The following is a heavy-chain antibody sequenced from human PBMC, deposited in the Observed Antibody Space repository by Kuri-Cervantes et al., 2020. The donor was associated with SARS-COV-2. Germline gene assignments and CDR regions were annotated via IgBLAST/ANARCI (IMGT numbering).Heavy chain of an antibody. D-gene: IGHD3-9*01. CDR1: GFTFSSYA. V-gene: IGHV3-23*01. Sequence: GGSLRLSCAASGFTFSSYAMSWVRQAPGKGLEWVSGISATGGSTYYGDSVKGRFTISRDNSKNTLYLQMNSLRAEDTAIYYCVKDESNYDILTGTRDAFDAWGQGTMVTVSS. CDR2: ISATGGST. CDR3: VKDESNYDILTGTRDAFDA. J-gene: IGHJ3*01.